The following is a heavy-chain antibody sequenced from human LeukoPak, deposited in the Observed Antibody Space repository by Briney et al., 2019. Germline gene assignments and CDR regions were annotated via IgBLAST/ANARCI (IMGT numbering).Heavy chain of an antibody. Sequence: GGSLRLSCAASEFTFSSYSMNWVRQAPGKGLEWVSSISSSSSYIYYADSVKGRFTISRDNAKNSLYLQMNSLRAEDTAIYYCARAPRFRLVGVPKGPFDPWGQGTLVTVSS. J-gene: IGHJ5*02. CDR2: ISSSSSYI. CDR1: EFTFSSYS. V-gene: IGHV3-21*04. D-gene: IGHD1-26*01. CDR3: ARAPRFRLVGVPKGPFDP.